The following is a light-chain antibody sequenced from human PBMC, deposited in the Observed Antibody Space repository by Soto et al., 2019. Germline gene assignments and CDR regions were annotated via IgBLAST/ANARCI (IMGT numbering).Light chain of an antibody. Sequence: DIVLTQSPDALAVSLGERATINCKSSQTILYSSNNKNYLAWYQQKPGQPPKLLISWASTRESGVPDRFSGGGSGTDFTLATPSQQAEDVAIYYCQQYYLTSRTFGQGTTVEL. CDR3: QQYYLTSRT. CDR1: QTILYSSNNKNY. CDR2: WAS. V-gene: IGKV4-1*01. J-gene: IGKJ1*01.